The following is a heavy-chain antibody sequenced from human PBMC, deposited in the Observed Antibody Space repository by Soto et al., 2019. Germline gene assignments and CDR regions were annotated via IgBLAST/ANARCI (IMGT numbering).Heavy chain of an antibody. CDR1: GGSVSSGSYY. CDR3: ASQYYDFWSGYYWTGYYYYGMDV. Sequence: SETLSLTCTVSGGSVSSGSYYWSWIRQPPGKGLEWIGYIYYSGSTNYNPSLKSRVTISVDTSKNQFSLKLSSVTAADTAVYYCASQYYDFWSGYYWTGYYYYGMDVWGQGTTVTVS. D-gene: IGHD3-3*01. CDR2: IYYSGST. V-gene: IGHV4-61*01. J-gene: IGHJ6*02.